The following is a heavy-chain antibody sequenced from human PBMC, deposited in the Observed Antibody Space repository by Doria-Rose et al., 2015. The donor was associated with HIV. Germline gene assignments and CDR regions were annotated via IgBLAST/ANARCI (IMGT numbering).Heavy chain of an antibody. CDR1: GVSLSSPGMG. D-gene: IGHD6-13*01. V-gene: IGHV2-26*01. J-gene: IGHJ4*02. CDR3: ARIKSSRWYHKYYFDF. CDR2: IFSDDER. Sequence: QVQLVQSGPVLVKPTETLTLTCTVSGVSLSSPGMGVSWIRQPPGTALEWLANIFSDDERSYTTSLNSRLTISRGTSKSQVVLTMTDMDPVDTATYYCARIKSSRWYHKYYFDFWGQGTLVIVSA.